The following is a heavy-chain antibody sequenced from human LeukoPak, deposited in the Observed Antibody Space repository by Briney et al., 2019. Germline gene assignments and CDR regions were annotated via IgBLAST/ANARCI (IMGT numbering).Heavy chain of an antibody. CDR2: ISYDGSNK. Sequence: GGSLRLSCAASGVTFSSHSMHWVRQAPGKRLEWVAAISYDGSNKYYADSVKGRFTISRDNSKNTLYLQMNSLRVEDTAVYYCAKDFKCELWGQGTLVTVSS. V-gene: IGHV3-30*18. CDR3: AKDFKCEL. CDR1: GVTFSSHS. J-gene: IGHJ4*02. D-gene: IGHD4/OR15-4a*01.